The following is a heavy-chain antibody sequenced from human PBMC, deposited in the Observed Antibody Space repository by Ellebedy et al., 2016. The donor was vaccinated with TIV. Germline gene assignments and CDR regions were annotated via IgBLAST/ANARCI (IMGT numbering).Heavy chain of an antibody. CDR2: IKQDGSEK. Sequence: GGSLRLSCAASGFTLRSYWMHWVRQAPGKGLEWVANIKQDGSEKYYVDSVKGRFTISRDNAKNSLYLQMNSLRAEDTAVYYCAGRAYDWNDGSLFDYWGQGTLVTVSS. D-gene: IGHD1-1*01. CDR1: GFTLRSYW. CDR3: AGRAYDWNDGSLFDY. V-gene: IGHV3-7*03. J-gene: IGHJ4*02.